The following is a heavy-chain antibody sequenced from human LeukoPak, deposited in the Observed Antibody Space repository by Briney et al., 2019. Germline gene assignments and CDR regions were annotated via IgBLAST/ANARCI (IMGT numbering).Heavy chain of an antibody. J-gene: IGHJ5*02. Sequence: SETLSLTCTGSGGSISSTSYYWGWIRQPPGKGLEWIGSIYYSGSTYYNPSLKSRVTISVDTSKNQFSLKLSSVTAADTAVYFCARETLEGKFDPWGQGTLVTVSS. CDR2: IYYSGST. CDR3: ARETLEGKFDP. D-gene: IGHD1-1*01. V-gene: IGHV4-39*07. CDR1: GGSISSTSYY.